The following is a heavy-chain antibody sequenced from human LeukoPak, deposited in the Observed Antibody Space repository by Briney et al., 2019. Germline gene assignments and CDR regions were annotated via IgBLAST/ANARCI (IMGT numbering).Heavy chain of an antibody. J-gene: IGHJ3*02. CDR3: ARDEGLYAFDI. CDR2: MRPTSGNT. Sequence: ASVKVSCKASGYTFTDNDINWVRQAPGQGLEWMGWMRPTSGNTEYAQKFQGRVTMTRDTSISTAYMELSRLRSDDTAVYYCARDEGLYAFDIWGQGTMVTVSS. V-gene: IGHV1-8*01. CDR1: GYTFTDND.